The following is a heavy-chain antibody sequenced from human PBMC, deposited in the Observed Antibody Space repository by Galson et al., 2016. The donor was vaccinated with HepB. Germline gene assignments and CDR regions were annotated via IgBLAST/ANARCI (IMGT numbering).Heavy chain of an antibody. J-gene: IGHJ4*02. CDR3: ARGRYSYGCMDY. CDR1: GFSISSGFH. V-gene: IGHV4-38-2*02. D-gene: IGHD5-12*01. Sequence: SETLSLTCTVSGFSISSGFHWGWIWQPPGKGLEFIGTVYHSGSAYSNPSLKSRVTLSVDTSKNQLSLRLSSVTAADTAVYFCARGRYSYGCMDYWGQGSLVAVSS. CDR2: VYHSGSA.